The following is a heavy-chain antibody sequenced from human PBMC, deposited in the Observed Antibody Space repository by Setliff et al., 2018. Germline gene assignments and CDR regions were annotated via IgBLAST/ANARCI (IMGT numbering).Heavy chain of an antibody. D-gene: IGHD6-6*01. V-gene: IGHV5-51*01. CDR1: GYSFSTFW. Sequence: GESLKTSCQASGYSFSTFWIGWVRQMPGKGLEWMGVIWPDDSDTTYSPPFRGEVTISADKSISTAYLQWRSLKASDTAMYYCARDSGSPLDYWGQGTLVTVS. CDR2: IWPDDSDT. CDR3: ARDSGSPLDY. J-gene: IGHJ4*02.